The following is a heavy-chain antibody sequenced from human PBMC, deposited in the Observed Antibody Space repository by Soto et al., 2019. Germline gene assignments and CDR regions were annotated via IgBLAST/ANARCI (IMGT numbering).Heavy chain of an antibody. CDR1: GGIFNSYG. CDR2: INPLLGST. D-gene: IGHD3-10*01. CDR3: AKIRGGVYST. J-gene: IGHJ5*02. Sequence: QVHLVQSGAEVKKPGSSVKVHCNPSGGIFNSYGVSWVRQGPGQGLQWMGGINPLLGSTNYAEKFRARLAISADDSRTTVYMELNNLRPEDTATYFCAKIRGGVYSTSGQGTLVTVSS. V-gene: IGHV1-69*11.